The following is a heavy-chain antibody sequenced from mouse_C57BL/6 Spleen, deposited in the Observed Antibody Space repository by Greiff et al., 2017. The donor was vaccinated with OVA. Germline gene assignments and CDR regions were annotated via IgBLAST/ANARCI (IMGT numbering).Heavy chain of an antibody. CDR1: GYSFTGYF. Sequence: VQLKESGPELVKPGDSVKISCKASGYSFTGYFMNWVMQSHGKSLEWIGRINPYNGDTFYNQKFKGKATLTVDKSSSTAHMELRSLTSEDSAVYYCARREYYFDYWGQGTTLTVSS. CDR2: INPYNGDT. CDR3: ARREYYFDY. V-gene: IGHV1-20*01. J-gene: IGHJ2*01.